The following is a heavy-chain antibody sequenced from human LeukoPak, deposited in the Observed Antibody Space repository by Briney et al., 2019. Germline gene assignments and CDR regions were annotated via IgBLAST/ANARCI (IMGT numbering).Heavy chain of an antibody. Sequence: GGSLRLSCAASGFTFSSYAMSWVRQAPGKGLKWVSGISGSGVRTYYTDSVKGRFTVSTDNSKNTMFMRMNSMRAEDTAVYYCAKGLYGDRFLNWFDPWGQGTLVTVSS. D-gene: IGHD2-21*01. CDR1: GFTFSSYA. CDR3: AKGLYGDRFLNWFDP. V-gene: IGHV3-23*01. J-gene: IGHJ5*02. CDR2: ISGSGVRT.